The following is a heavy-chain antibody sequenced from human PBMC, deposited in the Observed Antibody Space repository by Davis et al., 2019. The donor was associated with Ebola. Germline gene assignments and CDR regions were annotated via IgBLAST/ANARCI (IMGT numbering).Heavy chain of an antibody. Sequence: QVSCKGSGYSFTSYWIGWVRQMPGKGLEWMGIIYPGDSDTTYSPSFQGQVTISADKSICTAYLQWSSLKASDTAMYYCARQNNWFDPWGQGTLVTVSS. J-gene: IGHJ5*02. CDR1: GYSFTSYW. CDR2: IYPGDSDT. CDR3: ARQNNWFDP. V-gene: IGHV5-51*01.